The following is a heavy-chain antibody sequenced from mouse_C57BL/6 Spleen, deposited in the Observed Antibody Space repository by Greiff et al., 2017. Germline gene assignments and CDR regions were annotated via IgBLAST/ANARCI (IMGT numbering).Heavy chain of an antibody. J-gene: IGHJ2*01. CDR2: INPGSGGT. V-gene: IGHV1-54*01. CDR3: ARSEVFDY. Sequence: VQLQESGAELVRPGTSVKVSCKASGYAFTNYLIEWVKQRPGQGLEWIGVINPGSGGTNYNEKFKGKATLTADKSSSTAYMQLSSLTSEDSAVYFCARSEVFDYWCQGTTLTVSS. CDR1: GYAFTNYL.